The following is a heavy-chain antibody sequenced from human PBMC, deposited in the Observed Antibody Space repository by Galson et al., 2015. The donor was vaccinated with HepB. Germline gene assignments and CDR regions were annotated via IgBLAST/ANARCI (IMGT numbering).Heavy chain of an antibody. CDR2: MSGSGART. J-gene: IGHJ6*01. CDR3: AKDAGSLWFGESHL. Sequence: SLRLSCAASGFSFSTYDMTWVRQAPGKGLEWVPAMSGSGARTYYADSEKGRFTISRDNSNNTLFLQMNSLRAEDTAVYYCAKDAGSLWFGESHLWGKGTTVTVSS. CDR1: GFSFSTYD. D-gene: IGHD3-10*01. V-gene: IGHV3-23*01.